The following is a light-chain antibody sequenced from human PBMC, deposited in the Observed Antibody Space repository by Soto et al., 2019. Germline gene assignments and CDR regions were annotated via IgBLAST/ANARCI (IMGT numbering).Light chain of an antibody. CDR1: SSNIGAGYA. V-gene: IGLV1-40*01. CDR3: QSYDSSLTSSV. J-gene: IGLJ2*01. Sequence: QSVLTQPPSVSGAPGQRVTISCTGSSSNIGAGYAVHWYQQLPGTAPKLLIYGNSNRPSGVPDRFSGSKSGTSASLAITGLQAEDEAYYYCQSYDSSLTSSVFGGGTKLTVL. CDR2: GNS.